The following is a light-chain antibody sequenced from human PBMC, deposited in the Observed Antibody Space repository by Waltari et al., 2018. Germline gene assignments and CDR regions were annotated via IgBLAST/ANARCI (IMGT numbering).Light chain of an antibody. J-gene: IGKJ3*01. CDR1: RRLLYSDGYNY. CDR3: MEALEIPFS. CDR2: LAS. V-gene: IGKV2-28*01. Sequence: IVMTQSPVSLPVTPGEPASITCRSSRRLLYSDGYNYVDWYLQKPGQSPQLLLYLASHRASGVPDRFSGSGSGTEFTLKISKMEPEDVGVYFCMEALEIPFSFGPGTTVEIK.